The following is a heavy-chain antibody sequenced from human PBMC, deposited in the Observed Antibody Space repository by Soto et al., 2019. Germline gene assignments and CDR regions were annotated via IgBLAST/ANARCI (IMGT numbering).Heavy chain of an antibody. CDR2: IIGSGGDT. CDR1: GFTFSSSA. J-gene: IGHJ6*02. Sequence: EVQLLESGGGLVQPGGSLRLSCAASGFTFSSSAMSWVRQAPGKGLEWVSAIIGSGGDTYYADSVEGRFTISRDNSKNTLYLQMNSLRAEDTAVYFCAREGGGGRNYYYSMDVWGQGTTVIVSS. CDR3: AREGGGGRNYYYSMDV. V-gene: IGHV3-23*01. D-gene: IGHD2-15*01.